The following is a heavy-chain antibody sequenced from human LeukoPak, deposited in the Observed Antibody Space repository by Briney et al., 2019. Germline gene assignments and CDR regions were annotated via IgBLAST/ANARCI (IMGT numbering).Heavy chain of an antibody. CDR3: ARGRGLGVVSPYFDY. Sequence: GGSLGLSCVVSGFSVSNNYIIWVRQAPGNGLERVSVIYGDGRTSHSASVRGRFTISRDNSKNIVSLQMSNLRAEDTAVYYCARGRGLGVVSPYFDYWGQGTLVTVSS. CDR2: IYGDGRT. V-gene: IGHV3-53*01. D-gene: IGHD3-3*01. J-gene: IGHJ4*02. CDR1: GFSVSNNY.